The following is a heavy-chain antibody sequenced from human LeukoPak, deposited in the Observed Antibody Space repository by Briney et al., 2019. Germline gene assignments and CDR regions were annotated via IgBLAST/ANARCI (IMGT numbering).Heavy chain of an antibody. CDR3: ARGSGSQSLGFDS. V-gene: IGHV3-48*01. CDR1: GFTFSSYS. J-gene: IGHJ4*02. D-gene: IGHD1-26*01. CDR2: ISSSSSPI. Sequence: PGGSLRLSCAASGFTFSSYSMNWVRQAPGKGLEWDSYISSSSSPIYYTDSVKGRFTISRDNAKNSLYLQMNSLRAEDTAMYFCARGSGSQSLGFDSWGQGTLVTVSS.